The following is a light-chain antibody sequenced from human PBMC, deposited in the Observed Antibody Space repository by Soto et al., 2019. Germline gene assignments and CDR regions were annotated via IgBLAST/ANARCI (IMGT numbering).Light chain of an antibody. V-gene: IGLV2-8*01. CDR2: EFN. CDR1: RSDGGGYKY. J-gene: IGLJ2*01. CDR3: CASAGLNNVL. Sequence: QYALTQPPSSSGSPGQSVTISCTGTRSDGGGYKYVSWYQQQSGKAPKLITYEFNERPSGVPSRFSGSKSNNTASQTVSGLQAEAAAHHYRCASAGLNNVLFGGWTKLTAL.